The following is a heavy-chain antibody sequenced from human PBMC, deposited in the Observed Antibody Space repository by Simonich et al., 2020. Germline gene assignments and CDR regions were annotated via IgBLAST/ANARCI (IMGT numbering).Heavy chain of an antibody. D-gene: IGHD6-19*01. Sequence: EVQLVESGGGLVKPGGSLRLSCAASGFTFSSYSMNWVRTVPGKGLEWVSSISSSSSYIYYAESVKCRFTISRDNAKNSLYLQMNRLRAEDTAVYYCARWIAVAGTGAYGMDVWGQGTTVTVSS. V-gene: IGHV3-21*01. CDR2: ISSSSSYI. CDR1: GFTFSSYS. J-gene: IGHJ6*02. CDR3: ARWIAVAGTGAYGMDV.